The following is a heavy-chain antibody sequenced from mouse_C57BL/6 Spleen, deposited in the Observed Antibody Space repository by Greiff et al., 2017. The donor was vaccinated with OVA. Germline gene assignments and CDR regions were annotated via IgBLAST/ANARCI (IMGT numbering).Heavy chain of an antibody. Sequence: DVKLVESGGDLVKPGGSLKLSCAASGFTFSSYGMSWVRQTPDKRLEWVATISSGGSYTYYPDSVKGRFTFSRDNAKNTLYLQMSSLKSEDTAMYYCARHGGYDGLFAYWGQGTLVTVSA. J-gene: IGHJ3*01. CDR2: ISSGGSYT. D-gene: IGHD2-3*01. CDR1: GFTFSSYG. CDR3: ARHGGYDGLFAY. V-gene: IGHV5-6*02.